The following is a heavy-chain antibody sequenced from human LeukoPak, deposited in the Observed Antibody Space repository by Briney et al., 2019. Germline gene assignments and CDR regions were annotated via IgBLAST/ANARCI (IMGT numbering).Heavy chain of an antibody. D-gene: IGHD3-22*01. CDR2: IRYDGSNK. J-gene: IGHJ5*02. CDR1: GFTFSSYG. Sequence: GGSLRLSCAASGFTFSSYGMHWVRQAPGKGLEWVAFIRYDGSNKYYADSVKGRFTISRDNSKNTLYLQMNSLRVEDTAVYYCARDLGQYYDTSDNWFDPWGQGTLVTVSS. CDR3: ARDLGQYYDTSDNWFDP. V-gene: IGHV3-30*02.